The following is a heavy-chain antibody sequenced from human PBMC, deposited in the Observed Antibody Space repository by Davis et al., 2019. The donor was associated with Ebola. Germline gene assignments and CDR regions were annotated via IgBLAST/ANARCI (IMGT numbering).Heavy chain of an antibody. Sequence: ASVKVSCKASGYTFTSYGISWVRQAPGQGPEWMGWISTYNGNTRYTRNMQDRVTMSTDTSTSIAYMELRSLRSDDTAVYYFVRDWGYCNTGNCPYAMDVWGQGTPVTVSS. CDR1: GYTFTSYG. J-gene: IGHJ6*02. V-gene: IGHV1-18*04. CDR2: ISTYNGNT. D-gene: IGHD2-15*01. CDR3: VRDWGYCNTGNCPYAMDV.